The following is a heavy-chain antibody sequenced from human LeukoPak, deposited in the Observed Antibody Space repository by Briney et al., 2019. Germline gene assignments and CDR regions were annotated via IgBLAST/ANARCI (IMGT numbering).Heavy chain of an antibody. D-gene: IGHD3-10*01. Sequence: GGSLRLSCAASGFTFSSYGMHWVRQAPGKGLEWVAVISYDGSNKYYADSVKGRFTISRDNSKNTLYLQMNSLRAEDTAVYYCASRYYGSGSSDYWGQGTLVTVSS. CDR1: GFTFSSYG. CDR3: ASRYYGSGSSDY. J-gene: IGHJ4*02. V-gene: IGHV3-30*03. CDR2: ISYDGSNK.